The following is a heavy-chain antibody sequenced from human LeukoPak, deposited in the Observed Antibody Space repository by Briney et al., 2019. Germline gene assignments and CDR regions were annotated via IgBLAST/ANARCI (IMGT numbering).Heavy chain of an antibody. Sequence: TGGSLRLSCAASGFTFSSYAMSWVRQAPGKGLEWVSTISDRGGSTYYADSVKGRFTISRDNSKNTLYLQMNSLRAEDTAVYYCAELGITMIGGVWGKGTTVTISS. CDR1: GFTFSSYA. D-gene: IGHD3-10*02. CDR3: AELGITMIGGV. V-gene: IGHV3-23*01. CDR2: ISDRGGST. J-gene: IGHJ6*04.